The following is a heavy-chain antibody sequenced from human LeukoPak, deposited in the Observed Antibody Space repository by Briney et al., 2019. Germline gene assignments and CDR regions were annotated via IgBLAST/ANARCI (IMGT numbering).Heavy chain of an antibody. V-gene: IGHV4-31*03. CDR2: IYYSGST. CDR3: ARHYYDTSGYSNSLFDY. Sequence: PSQTLSLTCTVSGGSISSGGYYWSWIRQHPGKGLEWIGYIYYSGSTYYNPSLKSRVTISVDTSKNQFSLKLSSVTAADTAVYYCARHYYDTSGYSNSLFDYWGQGTPVTVSS. CDR1: GGSISSGGYY. D-gene: IGHD3-22*01. J-gene: IGHJ4*02.